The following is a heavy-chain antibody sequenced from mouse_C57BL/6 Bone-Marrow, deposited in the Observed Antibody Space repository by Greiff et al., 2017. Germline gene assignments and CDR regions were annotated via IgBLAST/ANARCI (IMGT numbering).Heavy chain of an antibody. CDR3: ARVGDYVY. CDR1: GYTFTNYW. CDR2: ISPGGGYT. D-gene: IGHD2-4*01. V-gene: IGHV1-63*01. Sequence: QVQLQHSGAELVRPGTSVKMSCKASGYTFTNYWIGWAKQRPGHGLEWIGDISPGGGYTNYNEKFKGKATLTADKSSSTAYMQFSSLTSEDSAIYYCARVGDYVYWGQGTLVTVSA. J-gene: IGHJ3*01.